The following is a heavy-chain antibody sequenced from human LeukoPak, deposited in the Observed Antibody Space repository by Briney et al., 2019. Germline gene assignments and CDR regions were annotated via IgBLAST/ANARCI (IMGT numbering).Heavy chain of an antibody. CDR1: GFRFSDFA. J-gene: IGHJ4*02. V-gene: IGHV3-23*01. D-gene: IGHD4-17*01. CDR3: AKGHSDFGTGFDL. Sequence: GVSLRLSCAASGFRFSDFAMSWVRQAPEKGLECVSVISASGGRTYSAESVKARFTISRDNSKNTLYLEMNSLTADDTAVYYCAKGHSDFGTGFDLWGQGTLVTVS. CDR2: ISASGGRT.